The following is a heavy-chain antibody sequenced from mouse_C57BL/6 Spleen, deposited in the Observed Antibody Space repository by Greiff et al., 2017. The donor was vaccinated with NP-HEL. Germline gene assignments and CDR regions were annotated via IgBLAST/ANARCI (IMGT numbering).Heavy chain of an antibody. V-gene: IGHV1-39*01. J-gene: IGHJ2*01. CDR1: GYSFTDYK. Sequence: VQLQQSGPELVKPGASVKISCKASGYSFTDYKLNWVKQSNGKSLEWIGVINPNYGTTSYNQKFKGKATLTVDQTSSTAYMQLNSLTSEVSAVYYCAKDYGSSYYYFDYWGQGTTLTVSS. CDR2: INPNYGTT. CDR3: AKDYGSSYYYFDY. D-gene: IGHD1-1*01.